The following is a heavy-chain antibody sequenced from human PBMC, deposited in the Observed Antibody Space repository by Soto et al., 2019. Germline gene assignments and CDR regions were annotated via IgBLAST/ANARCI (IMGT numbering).Heavy chain of an antibody. D-gene: IGHD3-3*01. J-gene: IGHJ6*01. CDR3: AKDLTTYYDFWSGYHSRDDYYYGMDD. CDR2: ISYDGSNK. CDR1: GFTFSSYG. V-gene: IGHV3-30*18. Sequence: PGGSLRLSCAASGFTFSSYGMHWVRQAPGKGLEWVAVISYDGSNKYYADSVKGRFTISRDNSKNTLYLQMNSLRAEDTAVYYCAKDLTTYYDFWSGYHSRDDYYYGMDDWGQGTTVTVSS.